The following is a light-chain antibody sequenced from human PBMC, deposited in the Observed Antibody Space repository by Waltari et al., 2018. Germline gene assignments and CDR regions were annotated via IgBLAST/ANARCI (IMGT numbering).Light chain of an antibody. CDR2: DVN. V-gene: IGLV2-23*02. J-gene: IGLJ3*02. CDR1: TSDIGNYNL. CDR3: CSYAGSAISV. Sequence: QSALTQPPTVSGSPGQSITISCSGTTSDIGNYNLVSWYQQHPGKAPTLMIYDVNKRPSGFSNRFSGSKTGNTAFLAISGLQTADEADYYCCSYAGSAISVFGVGTKLTVL.